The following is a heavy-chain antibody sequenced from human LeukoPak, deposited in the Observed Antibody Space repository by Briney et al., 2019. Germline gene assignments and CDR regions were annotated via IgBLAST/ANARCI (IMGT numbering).Heavy chain of an antibody. D-gene: IGHD6-13*01. CDR1: GYTFTNNG. J-gene: IGHJ4*02. V-gene: IGHV1-18*01. CDR3: ARDLGSSWSFDY. Sequence: ASVKVSCKTSGYTFTNNGITWVRQAPGQGLEWMGWISPYNGNTNYAQKFQGRVTITADKSTSTAYMELSSLRSEDTAVYYCARDLGSSWSFDYWGQGTLVTVSS. CDR2: ISPYNGNT.